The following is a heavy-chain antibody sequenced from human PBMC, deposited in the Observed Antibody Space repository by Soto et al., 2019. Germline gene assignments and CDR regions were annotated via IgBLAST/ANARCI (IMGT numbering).Heavy chain of an antibody. V-gene: IGHV3-33*01. D-gene: IGHD6-13*01. J-gene: IGHJ4*02. Sequence: QVQLVESGGGVVQPGRSLRLSCAASGFTFSSYGMHWVRQAPGKGLEWVAVIWYDGSNKYYADFVKGRFTISRDNSKNTLYLQMNGLRAEDTAVYYCARGVQVQQLVLSYFDYWGQGTLVTVSS. CDR2: IWYDGSNK. CDR3: ARGVQVQQLVLSYFDY. CDR1: GFTFSSYG.